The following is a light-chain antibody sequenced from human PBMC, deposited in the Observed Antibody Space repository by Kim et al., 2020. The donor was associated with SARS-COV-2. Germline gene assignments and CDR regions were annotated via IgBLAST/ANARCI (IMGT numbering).Light chain of an antibody. CDR2: TAS. V-gene: IGKV1-39*01. CDR3: QQNYNLPRT. Sequence: DIQMTQSPSSLSASVGDRVTITCRASQSISRYLSWYQQKPGKAPKLLMSTASSLQSGVASRFSGSGSGTDFTLTINSLQPEDSATYYCQQNYNLPRTFGQGTKVDIK. J-gene: IGKJ1*01. CDR1: QSISRY.